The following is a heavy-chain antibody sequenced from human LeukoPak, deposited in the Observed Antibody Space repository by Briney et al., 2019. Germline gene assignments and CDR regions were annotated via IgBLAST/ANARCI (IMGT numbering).Heavy chain of an antibody. CDR3: ARDHVRYGDYGQEAFDI. CDR1: GYTFTSYA. J-gene: IGHJ3*02. D-gene: IGHD4-17*01. V-gene: IGHV7-4-1*02. CDR2: INTNTGNP. Sequence: GASVKVSCKASGYTFTSYAMNWVRQAPGQGLEWMGWINTNTGNPTYAQGFTGRFVFSLDTFVSTAYLQISSLKAEDTAVYYCARDHVRYGDYGQEAFDIWGQGTMVTVSS.